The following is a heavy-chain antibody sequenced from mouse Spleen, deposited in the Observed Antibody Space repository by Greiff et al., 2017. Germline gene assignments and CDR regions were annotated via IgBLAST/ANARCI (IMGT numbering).Heavy chain of an antibody. CDR3: ARRNSNYYAMDY. D-gene: IGHD2-5*01. CDR2: IDPSDSYT. J-gene: IGHJ4*01. CDR1: GYTFTSYW. Sequence: QVQLQQPGAELVMPGASVKLSCKASGYTFTSYWMHWVKQRPGQGLEWIGEIDPSDSYTNYNQKFKGKATLTVDKSSSTAYMQLSSLTSEDSAVYYCARRNSNYYAMDYWGQGTSVTVSS. V-gene: IGHV1-69*01.